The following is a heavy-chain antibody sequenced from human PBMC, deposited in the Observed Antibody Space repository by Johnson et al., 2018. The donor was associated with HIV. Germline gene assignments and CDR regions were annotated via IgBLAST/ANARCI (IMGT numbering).Heavy chain of an antibody. CDR2: ISFDGTTK. V-gene: IGHV3-30*04. J-gene: IGHJ3*02. CDR1: GLNFSDYS. CDR3: AKDYEWFGEFVDAFDI. D-gene: IGHD3-10*01. Sequence: QVLLVESGGGVVQPGTSMSLSCVVSGLNFSDYSMHWVRQTPGTGLESVAVISFDGTTKYYAESVKGRFTISRDNSKNTLYLQMNSLRPEDTAVYYCAKDYEWFGEFVDAFDIWGQGTMVTVSS.